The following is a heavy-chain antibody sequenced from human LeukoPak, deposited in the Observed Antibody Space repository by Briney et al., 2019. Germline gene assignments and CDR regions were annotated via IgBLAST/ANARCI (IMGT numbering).Heavy chain of an antibody. CDR3: ARGGKYYDSSGYGVDY. CDR1: GYTFTGYY. CDR2: INPNSGGT. D-gene: IGHD3-22*01. J-gene: IGHJ4*02. Sequence: ASVKVSCKASGYTFTGYYMHWVRQASGQGLEWMGWINPNSGGTNYAQKFQGRVTMTRDTSISTAYMELSRLRSDDTAVYYCARGGKYYDSSGYGVDYWGQGTLVTVSS. V-gene: IGHV1-2*02.